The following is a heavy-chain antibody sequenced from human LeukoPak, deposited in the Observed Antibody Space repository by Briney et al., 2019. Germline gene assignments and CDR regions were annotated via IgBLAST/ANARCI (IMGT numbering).Heavy chain of an antibody. D-gene: IGHD6-13*01. CDR3: ARDHRSSKDAFDI. CDR2: IYYSGST. J-gene: IGHJ3*02. V-gene: IGHV4-59*01. CDR1: GGSISSYY. Sequence: KPSETLSLTCTVSGGSISSYYWSWIRQPPGKGLEWIGYIYYSGSTNYNPSLKSRVTISVDTSKNQFSLKLSSVTAADTAVYYCARDHRSSKDAFDIWGQGTMVTVSS.